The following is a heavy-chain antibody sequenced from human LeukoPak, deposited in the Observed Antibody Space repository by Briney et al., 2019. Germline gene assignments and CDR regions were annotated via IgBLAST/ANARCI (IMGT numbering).Heavy chain of an antibody. D-gene: IGHD4-23*01. CDR1: GFTFSRFG. Sequence: PGGSPRLSCVVSGFTFSRFGMHWVRQAPGKGLEGVAYIWYDGSHKYYTDSVKGRFTISRDNSKNTLYLQVNSLRVEDTAVYYCAKDRRSDFVGYFDYWGQGTLVTVSS. V-gene: IGHV3-30*02. CDR2: IWYDGSHK. J-gene: IGHJ4*02. CDR3: AKDRRSDFVGYFDY.